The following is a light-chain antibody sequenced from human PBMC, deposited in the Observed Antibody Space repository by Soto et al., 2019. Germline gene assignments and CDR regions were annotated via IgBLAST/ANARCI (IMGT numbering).Light chain of an antibody. V-gene: IGKV3-20*01. Sequence: DIVMTQSPATLSLSPGERATLSCRASQSASNNYLAWYQQKPGQAPRLLIYGASNRATGIPDRFSGSGSGTDFTLTISRLEPEDFAVYYCQQYGSSGTFGQGTKVDIK. J-gene: IGKJ1*01. CDR2: GAS. CDR1: QSASNNY. CDR3: QQYGSSGT.